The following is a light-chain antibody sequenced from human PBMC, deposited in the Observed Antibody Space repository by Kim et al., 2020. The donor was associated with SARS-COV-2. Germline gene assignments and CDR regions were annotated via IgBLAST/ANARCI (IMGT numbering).Light chain of an antibody. CDR2: GGS. V-gene: IGKV3-15*01. CDR1: QSVRND. Sequence: VSPGGTATLSCGASQSVRNDLAWYQQRPGQAPRLLVYGGSTRATGVPPRISGSGSGTHFTLIVSSLQPEDSGVYYCQQYNNWPLTFGGGTKVDIK. J-gene: IGKJ4*01. CDR3: QQYNNWPLT.